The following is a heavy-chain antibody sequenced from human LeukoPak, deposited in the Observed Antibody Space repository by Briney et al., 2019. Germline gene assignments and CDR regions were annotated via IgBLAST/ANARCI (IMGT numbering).Heavy chain of an antibody. CDR3: ARLDQYSSHEYYHGMDV. Sequence: SEALSLTCTVSGGSLNSYYWNWIRQPPGKGLEWIGFIYYSGSTNYNPSFKSRVTISVDTSKNQCSLKLSSLTAADTAVYFCARLDQYSSHEYYHGMDVWGQGTTVTVSS. V-gene: IGHV4-59*08. D-gene: IGHD6-19*01. J-gene: IGHJ6*02. CDR2: IYYSGST. CDR1: GGSLNSYY.